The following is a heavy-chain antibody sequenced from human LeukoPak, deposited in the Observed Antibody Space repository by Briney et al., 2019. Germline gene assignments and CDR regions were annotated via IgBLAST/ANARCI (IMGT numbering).Heavy chain of an antibody. CDR1: GGSIGSYY. J-gene: IGHJ4*02. D-gene: IGHD3-3*01. Sequence: SETLSLTCTVSGGSIGSYYWSWLRQPPGKGLEGIGYIYYSGSTNYNPSLKSRVTISVDTSKNQFSLKLSSVTAADTAVYYCARDSRVDDYFDYWGQGTLVTVSS. V-gene: IGHV4-59*01. CDR2: IYYSGST. CDR3: ARDSRVDDYFDY.